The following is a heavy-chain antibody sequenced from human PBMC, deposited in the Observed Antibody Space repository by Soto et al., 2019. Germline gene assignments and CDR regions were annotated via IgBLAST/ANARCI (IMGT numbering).Heavy chain of an antibody. CDR1: GGSISSYY. CDR3: ARVSARGSRFDY. D-gene: IGHD3-10*01. J-gene: IGHJ4*02. Sequence: SETLSLTCTVSGGSISSYYWSWIRQPPGKGLEWIGYIYYSGSTNYNPSLKSRVTISVDTSKNQFSLKLSSVTAADTAVYYCARVSARGSRFDYWGQGTLVTVSS. CDR2: IYYSGST. V-gene: IGHV4-59*01.